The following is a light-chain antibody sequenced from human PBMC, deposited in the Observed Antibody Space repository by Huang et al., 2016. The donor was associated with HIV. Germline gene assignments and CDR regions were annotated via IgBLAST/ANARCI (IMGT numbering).Light chain of an antibody. CDR2: ATS. CDR3: QQSYTTPPT. Sequence: DIQMTQSPSSLSASVGDSATVTCRASQNINIFLNWYQQKPGKAPKLLVYATSTLHGGVPSRFTGSGSGTDFTLTINSLQLEDFATYYCQQSYTTPPTFGQGTRLEIK. J-gene: IGKJ5*01. CDR1: QNINIF. V-gene: IGKV1-39*01.